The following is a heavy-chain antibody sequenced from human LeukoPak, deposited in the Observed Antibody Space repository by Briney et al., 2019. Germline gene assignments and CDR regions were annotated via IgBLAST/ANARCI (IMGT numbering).Heavy chain of an antibody. Sequence: GGSLRLSCAASGFTFSNYWMSWVRQTPGKGLEWVANIKHDGRDKYYLDSVKGRFTLSRDNAKNSLYLQMNSLRAEDTAVYYCARADGSGIDAFDIWGQGTMVTVSS. CDR1: GFTFSNYW. CDR3: ARADGSGIDAFDI. D-gene: IGHD3-10*01. CDR2: IKHDGRDK. J-gene: IGHJ3*02. V-gene: IGHV3-7*01.